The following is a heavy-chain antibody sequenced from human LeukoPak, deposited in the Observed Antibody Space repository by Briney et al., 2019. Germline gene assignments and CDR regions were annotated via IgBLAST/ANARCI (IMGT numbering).Heavy chain of an antibody. J-gene: IGHJ4*02. V-gene: IGHV1-8*01. CDR2: MNPNSGNT. Sequence: ASVNVSCKASGYTFTSYDINWVRQATGQGLEWMGWMNPNSGNTGYAQKFQGRATMTRNTSISTAYMELSSLRSEDTAVYYCARGKGYSSGWYVYYFDYWGQGTLVTVSS. CDR1: GYTFTSYD. D-gene: IGHD6-19*01. CDR3: ARGKGYSSGWYVYYFDY.